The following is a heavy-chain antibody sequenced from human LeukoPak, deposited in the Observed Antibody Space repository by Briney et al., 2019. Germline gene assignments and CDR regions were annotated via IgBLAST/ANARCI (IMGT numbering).Heavy chain of an antibody. CDR3: AREGEQQLAPYYYGMDV. V-gene: IGHV3-11*01. Sequence: GGSLRLSCAASGFTFSNYAMSWVRQAPGKGLEWVSYISSSGSTIYYADSVKGRFTISRDNAKNSLYLQMNSLRAEDTAVYYCAREGEQQLAPYYYGMDVWGQGTTVTVSS. J-gene: IGHJ6*02. CDR2: ISSSGSTI. D-gene: IGHD6-13*01. CDR1: GFTFSNYA.